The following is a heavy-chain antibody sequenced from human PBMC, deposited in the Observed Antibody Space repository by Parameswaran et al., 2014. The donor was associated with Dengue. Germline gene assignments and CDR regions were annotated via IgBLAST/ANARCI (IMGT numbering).Heavy chain of an antibody. Sequence: VRQMPGKGLEWVSFISRSSSYIYYADSVKGRFTISRDNAKNSLYLQMNSLRAEDTAVYYCARGRSGSYSDDAFDIWGQGTMVTVSS. CDR2: ISRSSSYI. CDR3: ARGRSGSYSDDAFDI. D-gene: IGHD1-26*01. V-gene: IGHV3-21*01. J-gene: IGHJ3*02.